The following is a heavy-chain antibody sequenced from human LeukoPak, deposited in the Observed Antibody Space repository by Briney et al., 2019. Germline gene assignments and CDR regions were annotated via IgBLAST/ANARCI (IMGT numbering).Heavy chain of an antibody. CDR2: IYYNEKT. V-gene: IGHV4-61*01. Sequence: SETLSLTCTVSGDSVISGRFYCSWVRQPPGKGLEWIGYIYYNEKTKYNTALESRVTISLDKSKNQFSMRLTSMTAADTAIYYCARTIFGTNDRPFDTWGQGTLVPVSS. J-gene: IGHJ3*02. CDR1: GDSVISGRFY. D-gene: IGHD1-1*01. CDR3: ARTIFGTNDRPFDT.